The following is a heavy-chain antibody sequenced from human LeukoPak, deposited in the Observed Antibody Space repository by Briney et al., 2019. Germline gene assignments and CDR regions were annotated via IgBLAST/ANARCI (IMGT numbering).Heavy chain of an antibody. Sequence: ASVKVSCKASGYTFTGYYMHWVRRAPGQGLEWMGWINPNSGGTNYAQKFQGRVTMTRDTSISTAYMELSRLRSDDTAVYYCASSIAVAGRGDNWFDPWGQGTLVTVSS. CDR3: ASSIAVAGRGDNWFDP. CDR2: INPNSGGT. J-gene: IGHJ5*02. D-gene: IGHD6-19*01. CDR1: GYTFTGYY. V-gene: IGHV1-2*02.